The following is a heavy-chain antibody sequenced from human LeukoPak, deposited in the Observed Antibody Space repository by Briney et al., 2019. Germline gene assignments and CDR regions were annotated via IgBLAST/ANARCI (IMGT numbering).Heavy chain of an antibody. CDR2: IEPSDSYT. Sequence: GESLKISCKGSGYSFTSYWISWVRQMPGKGLEWMGRIEPSDSYTNYSPSFQGHVTISADKSISTAYLQWSSLKASDTAMYYCARSRGRLWFGELLDYYYGMDVWGQGTTVTVSS. J-gene: IGHJ6*02. CDR1: GYSFTSYW. D-gene: IGHD3-10*01. V-gene: IGHV5-10-1*01. CDR3: ARSRGRLWFGELLDYYYGMDV.